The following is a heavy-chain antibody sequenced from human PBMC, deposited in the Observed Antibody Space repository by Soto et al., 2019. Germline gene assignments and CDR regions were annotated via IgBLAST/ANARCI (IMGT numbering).Heavy chain of an antibody. D-gene: IGHD3-22*01. Sequence: SETLYLTCAVYGGSFSGYYWSWIRQPPGKGLERIGEINHSGSTNYNPSLKSRVTISVDTSKNQFSLKLSSVTAADTAVYYCARGYYDSSGYLDYWGQGTLVTVSS. CDR1: GGSFSGYY. V-gene: IGHV4-34*01. CDR3: ARGYYDSSGYLDY. CDR2: INHSGST. J-gene: IGHJ4*02.